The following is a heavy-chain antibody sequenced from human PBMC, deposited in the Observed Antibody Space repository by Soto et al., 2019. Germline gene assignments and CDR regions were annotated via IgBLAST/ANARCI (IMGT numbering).Heavy chain of an antibody. CDR2: IYYSGST. V-gene: IGHV4-31*03. Sequence: SETLSLTCTVSGCSISSGGYYWSWIRKHPGKGLEWIGYIYYSGSTYYNPSLKSRVTISVDTSKNQFSLKLNSVTAADTAVYYCARDLWGYCGTDCYPLDVWGQGTTVTVSS. J-gene: IGHJ6*02. CDR1: GCSISSGGYY. CDR3: ARDLWGYCGTDCYPLDV. D-gene: IGHD2-21*02.